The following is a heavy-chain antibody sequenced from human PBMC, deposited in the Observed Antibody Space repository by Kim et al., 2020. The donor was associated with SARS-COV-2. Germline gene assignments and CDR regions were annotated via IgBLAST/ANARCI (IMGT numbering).Heavy chain of an antibody. CDR1: GFTFSSYW. CDR2: INTDGSST. Sequence: GGSLRLSCAASGFTFSSYWMHWLRQVPGKGLVWVSRINTDGSSTTYADSMKGRFTISRDKAKNTLYWQMNNLRAEDTALYYCVRSGGFPDYWGHGTLVTV. J-gene: IGHJ4*01. D-gene: IGHD2-15*01. CDR3: VRSGGFPDY. V-gene: IGHV3-74*01.